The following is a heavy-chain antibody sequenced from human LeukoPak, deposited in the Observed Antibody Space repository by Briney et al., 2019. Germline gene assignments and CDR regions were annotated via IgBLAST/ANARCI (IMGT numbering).Heavy chain of an antibody. D-gene: IGHD4-11*01. J-gene: IGHJ4*02. V-gene: IGHV1-2*02. Sequence: GASVKVSCKASGYIFTGYYIHWVRQAPGQGLEWMGWINPNSGDTNFAQKFQGRVTVTRDASIDTAYMELNRLTSDDTAMYYCARDRNTIVILDWGQGTLVSISS. CDR3: ARDRNTIVILD. CDR2: INPNSGDT. CDR1: GYIFTGYY.